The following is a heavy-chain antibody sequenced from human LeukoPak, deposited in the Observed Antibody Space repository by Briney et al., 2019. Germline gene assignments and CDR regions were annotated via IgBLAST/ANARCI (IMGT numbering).Heavy chain of an antibody. J-gene: IGHJ4*02. D-gene: IGHD6-13*01. Sequence: GGSLRLSCAASGFTLSSYGMHWVSQAPGKGLEWGAVIWYDGSNKYYADSVKGRFTISRDNFKNTLYLQMNSLRAEDTAVYYRAREPTWGRRAAAGIDYWGQGTLVTVSS. CDR2: IWYDGSNK. V-gene: IGHV3-33*01. CDR3: AREPTWGRRAAAGIDY. CDR1: GFTLSSYG.